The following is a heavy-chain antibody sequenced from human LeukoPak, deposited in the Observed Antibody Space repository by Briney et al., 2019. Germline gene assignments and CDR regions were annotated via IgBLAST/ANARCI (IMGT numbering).Heavy chain of an antibody. CDR2: IYPGDSET. CDR1: GYRFSSYW. V-gene: IGHV5-51*01. CDR3: VRALGYCSSGSCYYYDY. D-gene: IGHD2-15*01. J-gene: IGHJ4*02. Sequence: GESLKISCKGSGYRFSSYWIGWVRQMPGKGLEWMGIIYPGDSETRYSPSFQGQATISADKSISTAYLQWSSLKASDTAMYYCVRALGYCSSGSCYYYDYWGQGTLVTVSS.